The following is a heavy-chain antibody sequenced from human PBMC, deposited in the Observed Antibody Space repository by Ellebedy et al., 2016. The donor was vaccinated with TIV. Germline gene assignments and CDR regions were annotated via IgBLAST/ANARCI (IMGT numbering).Heavy chain of an antibody. D-gene: IGHD3-3*01. Sequence: PGGSLRLSCAASGFNFYNAWMNWVRQAPGKGLEWVGLIKSNADGGTTEYAAPVKGRFTVSRDDSRKTVFLQMSSLKSDDTAVYYCVTTYWHDGGSYYPFYFDYWGQGTLVTVSS. CDR2: IKSNADGGTT. J-gene: IGHJ4*02. V-gene: IGHV3-15*07. CDR3: VTTYWHDGGSYYPFYFDY. CDR1: GFNFYNAW.